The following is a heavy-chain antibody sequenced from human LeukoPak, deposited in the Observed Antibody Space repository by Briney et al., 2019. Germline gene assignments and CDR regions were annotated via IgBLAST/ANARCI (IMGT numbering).Heavy chain of an antibody. Sequence: SETLSLTCTVSVGSFSSYSWSWIRQPPGKGLEWIGYVYNSWITTYSPSLKSRVTLSVDKSKSQFSLNLRAVTAADTAVYYCASDFGPGSYRFDYWGRETLVTVFS. J-gene: IGHJ4*02. CDR1: VGSFSSYS. D-gene: IGHD3-10*01. CDR3: ASDFGPGSYRFDY. V-gene: IGHV4-59*01. CDR2: VYNSWIT.